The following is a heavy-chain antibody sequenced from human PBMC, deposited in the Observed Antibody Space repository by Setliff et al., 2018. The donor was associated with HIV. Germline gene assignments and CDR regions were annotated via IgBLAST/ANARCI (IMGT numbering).Heavy chain of an antibody. J-gene: IGHJ4*02. CDR1: GGSFSDYY. Sequence: SETLSLTCAVYGGSFSDYYWSWIRQPPGKGLEWIGEINHSRSTNYNPSLKSRVTISVDTSKNQFSLKLTSVTVADTAVYYCARGRWLVRYNLFDYWGQGTLVTVSS. V-gene: IGHV4-34*01. CDR3: ARGRWLVRYNLFDY. D-gene: IGHD6-19*01. CDR2: INHSRST.